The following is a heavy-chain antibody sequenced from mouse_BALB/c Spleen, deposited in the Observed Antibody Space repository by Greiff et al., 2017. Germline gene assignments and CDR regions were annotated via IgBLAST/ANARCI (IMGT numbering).Heavy chain of an antibody. CDR1: GYTFTDYE. V-gene: IGHV1-15*01. D-gene: IGHD2-2*01. CDR3: TDGYDGSYAMDY. CDR2: IDPETGGT. Sequence: QVQLKESGAELVRPGASVTLSCKASGYTFTDYEMHWVKQTPVHGLEWIGAIDPETGGTAYNQKFKGKATLTADKSSSTAYMELRSLTSEDSAVYYCTDGYDGSYAMDYWGQGTSVTVSS. J-gene: IGHJ4*01.